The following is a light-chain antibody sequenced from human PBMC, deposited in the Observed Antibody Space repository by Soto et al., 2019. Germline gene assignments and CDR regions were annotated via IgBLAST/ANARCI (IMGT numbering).Light chain of an antibody. Sequence: EIAVTQARATLSYSPGNRATLSCRASQSVSSYLAWAQQQPGHAPRRLIYAASNRASGIPARCSGVASGTGIPLTIGGVEPEYFAVSYCQRRSNWITFSPGTRLEIK. CDR3: QRRSNWIT. CDR1: QSVSSY. CDR2: AAS. V-gene: IGKV3-11*01. J-gene: IGKJ5*01.